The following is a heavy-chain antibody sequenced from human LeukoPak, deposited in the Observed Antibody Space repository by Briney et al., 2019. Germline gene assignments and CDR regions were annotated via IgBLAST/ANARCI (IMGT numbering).Heavy chain of an antibody. V-gene: IGHV3-33*01. Sequence: PGGSLRLSCAASGFTFSSYGMHWVRQAPGKGLEWVAVIWSDGNNKYYADSVKGRFTISRDNSKNTLYLQMNSLRAEDTAVYYCAGGVSSPRGCFWGQGILVTVSS. J-gene: IGHJ4*02. D-gene: IGHD6-13*01. CDR1: GFTFSSYG. CDR3: AGGVSSPRGCF. CDR2: IWSDGNNK.